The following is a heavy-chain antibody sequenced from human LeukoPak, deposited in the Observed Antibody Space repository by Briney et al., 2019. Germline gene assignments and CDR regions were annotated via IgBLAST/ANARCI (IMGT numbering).Heavy chain of an antibody. V-gene: IGHV1-2*02. Sequence: ASVKVSCKASGYTFTGYYLHWVRQAPGQGLEWMGWTNPNSGGTNYAQKFQGRVTMTRDTSISTAYMDLSRLRSDDTAVYYCARAPGDYGEDYWGQGTLVTVSS. CDR1: GYTFTGYY. J-gene: IGHJ4*02. CDR3: ARAPGDYGEDY. CDR2: TNPNSGGT. D-gene: IGHD4-17*01.